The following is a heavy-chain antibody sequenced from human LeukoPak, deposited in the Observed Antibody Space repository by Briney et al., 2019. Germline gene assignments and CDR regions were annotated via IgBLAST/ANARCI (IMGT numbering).Heavy chain of an antibody. CDR2: INQDESEK. CDR1: GFIFSRYW. Sequence: GGSLRLSCATSGFIFSRYWMSWVRQAPGKGLEWVANINQDESEKNYVDSVKGRFTISRDNAKNSLYLQMNSLRAEDTAVYYCARDVNYYDSSGYYYYFDYWGQGTLVTVSS. V-gene: IGHV3-7*01. CDR3: ARDVNYYDSSGYYYYFDY. J-gene: IGHJ4*02. D-gene: IGHD3-22*01.